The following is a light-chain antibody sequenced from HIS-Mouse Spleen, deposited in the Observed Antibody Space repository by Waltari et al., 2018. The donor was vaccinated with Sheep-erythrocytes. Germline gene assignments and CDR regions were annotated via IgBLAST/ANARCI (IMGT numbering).Light chain of an antibody. CDR1: KLGDQY. V-gene: IGLV3-1*01. Sequence: SYELTQPPSVAVSPGQTASITCSGQKLGDQYACWYQQTPGHSPVLVIYQDSKRPSGIPERFSGSNSGNTATLTISGTQAMDEADYYCQAWDSSTVVFGGGTKLTVL. CDR3: QAWDSSTVV. CDR2: QDS. J-gene: IGLJ2*01.